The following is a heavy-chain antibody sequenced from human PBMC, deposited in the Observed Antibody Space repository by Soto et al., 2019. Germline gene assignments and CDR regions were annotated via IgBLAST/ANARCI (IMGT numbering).Heavy chain of an antibody. J-gene: IGHJ5*02. V-gene: IGHV4-4*02. Sequence: SETLSLTCGVHGGTFASSHWWSWVRQSPGRGLEWIGNVYHTGDTNFNPSLQSRVTFSVDKSNNQFSLRLTSVTAADTAVYFCAREIVTAGGNNYFDPWGPGTLVTVSS. D-gene: IGHD2-21*02. CDR2: VYHTGDT. CDR3: AREIVTAGGNNYFDP. CDR1: GGTFASSHW.